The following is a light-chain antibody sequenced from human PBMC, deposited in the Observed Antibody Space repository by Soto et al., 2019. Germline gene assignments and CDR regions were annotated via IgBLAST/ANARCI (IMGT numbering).Light chain of an antibody. CDR3: SSYTSSSTYV. Sequence: QPVLTQPASVSGSPGQSIAISCTETSSDVGGYDYVSWYQQHPGKAPKLMIYDVSNRPSGVSNRFSGSKSDNTASLTISGLQAEDEADYYCSSYTSSSTYVFGNGTKVTVL. J-gene: IGLJ1*01. CDR1: SSDVGGYDY. V-gene: IGLV2-14*03. CDR2: DVS.